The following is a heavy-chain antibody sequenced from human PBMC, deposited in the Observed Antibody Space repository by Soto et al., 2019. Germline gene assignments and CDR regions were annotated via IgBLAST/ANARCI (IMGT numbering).Heavy chain of an antibody. CDR1: VGSISSGGYS. CDR2: IYHSGST. D-gene: IGHD1-26*01. J-gene: IGHJ3*02. Sequence: SETLSLTCAVSVGSISSGGYSWSWIRQPPGKGLEWIGYIYHSGSTYYNPSLKSRVTISVDRSKNQFSLKLSSVTAADTAVYYCARDLSGSYAIVVAFDIWGQGTMVTVSS. V-gene: IGHV4-30-2*01. CDR3: ARDLSGSYAIVVAFDI.